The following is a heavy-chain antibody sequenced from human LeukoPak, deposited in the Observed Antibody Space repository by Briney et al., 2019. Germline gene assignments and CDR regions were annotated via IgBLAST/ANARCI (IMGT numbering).Heavy chain of an antibody. CDR1: GFTFSSYW. J-gene: IGHJ4*02. Sequence: GGSLRLSCAASGFTFSSYWMSWVRQAPGKGLEWVANIKQDGSEKYYVDSVEGRFTISRDNAKSSVFLQMNSLRAEDTAVYYCARDLDYRFDYWGQGTLVTVSS. CDR3: ARDLDYRFDY. CDR2: IKQDGSEK. D-gene: IGHD3-16*01. V-gene: IGHV3-7*01.